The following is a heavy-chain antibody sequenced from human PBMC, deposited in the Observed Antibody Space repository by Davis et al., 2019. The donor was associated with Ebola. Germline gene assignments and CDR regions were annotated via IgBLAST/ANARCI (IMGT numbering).Heavy chain of an antibody. CDR3: TTPGGQDSGYDVFDI. D-gene: IGHD5-12*01. CDR1: GYTFTNYA. J-gene: IGHJ3*02. Sequence: AASVKVSCKASGYTFTNYAMNWVRQAPGQGLEWMGMINPNDGRTIYAQKFQGSVTVTRDTSTTTVYMDLSSLRSEDTALYYCTTPGGQDSGYDVFDIWGQGTMVTVSS. V-gene: IGHV1-46*03. CDR2: INPNDGRT.